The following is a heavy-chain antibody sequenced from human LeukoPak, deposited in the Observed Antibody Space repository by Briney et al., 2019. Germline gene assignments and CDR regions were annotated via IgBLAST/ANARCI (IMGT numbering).Heavy chain of an antibody. CDR2: IYTSGST. Sequence: SQTLSLTCTVSGGSISSGSYYWSWIRQPAGKVLEWIGRIYTSGSTNYNPSLKSRVTISVDTSKNQFSLKLSSVTAADTAVYYCARDYYDSSGTDCWGQGTLVTVSS. V-gene: IGHV4-61*02. J-gene: IGHJ4*02. D-gene: IGHD3-22*01. CDR3: ARDYYDSSGTDC. CDR1: GGSISSGSYY.